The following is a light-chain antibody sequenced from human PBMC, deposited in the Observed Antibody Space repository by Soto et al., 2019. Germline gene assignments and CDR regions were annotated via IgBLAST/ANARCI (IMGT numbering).Light chain of an antibody. CDR2: YVS. J-gene: IGKJ2*01. V-gene: IGKV2-30*01. CDR1: QSLAYIDGNTY. CDR3: MQSTHWPPYT. Sequence: EVVMTQSPLSLPVTLGQPASISCRSSQSLAYIDGNTYLTWFHQRPGQSPRRLIYYVSNRASGVPERLSGSGSGSDFTLKISRVEAEDAGIYYCMQSTHWPPYTFGQGTKLEIK.